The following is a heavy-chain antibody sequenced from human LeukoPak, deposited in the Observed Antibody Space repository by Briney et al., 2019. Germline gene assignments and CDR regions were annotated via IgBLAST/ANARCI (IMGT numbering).Heavy chain of an antibody. CDR2: IIPILGTA. CDR1: GGTFSSYA. V-gene: IGHV1-69*13. D-gene: IGHD2-2*03. J-gene: IGHJ4*02. CDR3: ARDPPHGYCSSTSCYGNDY. Sequence: SVKVSCKASGGTFSSYAISWVRQAPGQGLEWMGGIIPILGTANYTQKFQGRVTITADESTSTAYMELSSLRSEDTAVYYCARDPPHGYCSSTSCYGNDYWGQGTLVTVSS.